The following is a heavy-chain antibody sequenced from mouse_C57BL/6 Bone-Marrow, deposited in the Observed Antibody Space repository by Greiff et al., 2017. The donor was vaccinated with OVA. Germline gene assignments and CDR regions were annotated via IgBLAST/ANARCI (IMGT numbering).Heavy chain of an antibody. V-gene: IGHV1-18*01. J-gene: IGHJ4*01. D-gene: IGHD2-4*01. CDR3: AGSEGLRPSYAMDY. Sequence: EVHLVESGPELVKPGASVKIPCKASGYTFTDYYMDWVKQSHGKSLEWIGDINPNNGGTIYNQKFKGKATLTVDKSSSTAYMELRSLTSEDTAVDYCAGSEGLRPSYAMDYWGQGTSVTVSS. CDR1: GYTFTDYY. CDR2: INPNNGGT.